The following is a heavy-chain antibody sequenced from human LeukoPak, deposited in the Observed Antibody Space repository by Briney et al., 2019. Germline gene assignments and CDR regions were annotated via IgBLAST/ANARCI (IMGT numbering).Heavy chain of an antibody. CDR2: INHSGST. J-gene: IGHJ4*02. CDR1: GGSFSGYY. CDR3: ARGGGAYYIDY. Sequence: SETLSLTCAVYGGSFSGYYWSWIRQPPGKGLEWIGDINHSGSTNYSPSLKSRVTISVDTSKNQLSLKLTSVTAADTAMYYCARGGGAYYIDYWGQGTLVTVSS. V-gene: IGHV4-34*01. D-gene: IGHD3-16*01.